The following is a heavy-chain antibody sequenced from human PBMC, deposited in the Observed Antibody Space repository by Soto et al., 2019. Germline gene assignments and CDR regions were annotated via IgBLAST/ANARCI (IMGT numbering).Heavy chain of an antibody. CDR3: ARGGVSTRTFDY. CDR2: IYPSDSDT. J-gene: IGHJ4*02. CDR1: GYNFAGYW. V-gene: IGHV5-51*01. Sequence: GESLKISCQGSGYNFAGYWIAWVRQMPGKGLELMGIIYPSDSDTRYRPSFQGKVTISADKSISSAYLQWSSLRASDTAMYYCARGGVSTRTFDYWGQGTPVTVSS. D-gene: IGHD3-3*01.